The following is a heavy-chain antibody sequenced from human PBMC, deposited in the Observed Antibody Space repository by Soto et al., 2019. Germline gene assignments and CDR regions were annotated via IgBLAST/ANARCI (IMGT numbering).Heavy chain of an antibody. CDR2: IYPSGMP. CDR1: GGSISNAAYS. J-gene: IGHJ4*02. Sequence: SETLSLTCTVSGGSISNAAYSWSWIRQPPGKGLEWIGYIYPSGMPFYNPSLRSRVTIPIDRSNDQFSLNLKSVTAADTAVYYCARERGGYGLFDSWGQGTLVTVSS. CDR3: ARERGGYGLFDS. D-gene: IGHD5-18*01. V-gene: IGHV4-30-2*01.